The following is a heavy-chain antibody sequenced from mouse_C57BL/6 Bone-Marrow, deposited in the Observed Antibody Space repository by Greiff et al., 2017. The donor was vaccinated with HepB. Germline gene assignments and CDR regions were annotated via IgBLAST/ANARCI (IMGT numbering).Heavy chain of an antibody. CDR3: AKPEYDSPFAY. J-gene: IGHJ3*01. Sequence: QVQLKESGPGLVAPSQSLSITCTVSGLSLTSYGVDWVRQPPGKGLEWLGVIWGGGRTNYNSALMSRLSISKDNAKSQVFLKMNSLQTDDTAMYYCAKPEYDSPFAYWGQGTLVTVSA. CDR1: GLSLTSYG. CDR2: IWGGGRT. V-gene: IGHV2-9*01. D-gene: IGHD2-4*01.